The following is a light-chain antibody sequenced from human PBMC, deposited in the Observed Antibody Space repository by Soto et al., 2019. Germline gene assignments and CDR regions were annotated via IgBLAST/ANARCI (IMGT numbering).Light chain of an antibody. V-gene: IGKV1-33*01. J-gene: IGKJ4*01. CDR2: DAS. CDR1: QDITNY. Sequence: DIQMTQSPSSLSASVGDRVTITCQASQDITNYLNWYQQKPGKAPQLLIYDASNLETGVPSRFSGSGSGTDFTFTISSLQPEDIATYYCQQYDYLPPTFGGGTKVEIE. CDR3: QQYDYLPPT.